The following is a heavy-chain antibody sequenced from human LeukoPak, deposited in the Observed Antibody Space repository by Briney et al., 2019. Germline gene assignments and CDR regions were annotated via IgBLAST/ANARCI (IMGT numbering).Heavy chain of an antibody. CDR1: GGSIGSYY. V-gene: IGHV4-59*01. Sequence: PSETLSLTCTVSGGSIGSYYWNWIRQPPGKGLEWIGYVSYSGSTNYNPSLKCRVTMSVDKSKNQFSLKLSSVTAADTAVYFCARATSGYYFDFWDQGTLVTVSS. CDR3: ARATSGYYFDF. CDR2: VSYSGST. J-gene: IGHJ4*02. D-gene: IGHD3-22*01.